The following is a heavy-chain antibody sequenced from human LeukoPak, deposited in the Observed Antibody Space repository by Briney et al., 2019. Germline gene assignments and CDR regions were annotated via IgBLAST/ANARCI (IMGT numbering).Heavy chain of an antibody. CDR3: AAFSYSASDY. D-gene: IGHD2-21*01. CDR2: IYYSGST. Sequence: SETLSLTCTVSGGSISSYYWSWIRQPPGKGLEWIGYIYYSGSTNYNPSLKSRVTISVDTSKNQFSLKLSSVTAADTAVYYCAAFSYSASDYWGQGTLVTVSS. J-gene: IGHJ4*02. CDR1: GGSISSYY. V-gene: IGHV4-59*01.